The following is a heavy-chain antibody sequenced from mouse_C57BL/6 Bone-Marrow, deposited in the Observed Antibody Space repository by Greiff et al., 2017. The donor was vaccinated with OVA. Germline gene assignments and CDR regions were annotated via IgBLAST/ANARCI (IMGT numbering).Heavy chain of an antibody. V-gene: IGHV5-4*01. D-gene: IGHD1-1*01. Sequence: EVQRVESGGGLVKPGGSLKLSCAASGFTFSSYAMSWVRQTPEKRLEWVATISDGGSYTYYPANVQGRFTISRDNAKNNLYLQMSHLKSEDTAMYYCARDRGTVVAKDYWGQGTTLTVSS. CDR3: ARDRGTVVAKDY. CDR2: ISDGGSYT. J-gene: IGHJ2*01. CDR1: GFTFSSYA.